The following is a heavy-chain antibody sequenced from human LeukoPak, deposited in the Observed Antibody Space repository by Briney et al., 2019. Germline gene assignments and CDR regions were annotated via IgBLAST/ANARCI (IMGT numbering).Heavy chain of an antibody. D-gene: IGHD3-16*02. J-gene: IGHJ4*02. V-gene: IGHV1-18*04. CDR3: ARELDYDYVWGSYRLYYFDY. CDR2: ISAYNGNT. Sequence: ASVKVSCKASGYTFTSYGISWVRQAPGQGPEWMGWISAYNGNTNYAQKLQGRVTMTTDTSTSTAYMELRSLRSDDTAVYYCARELDYDYVWGSYRLYYFDYWGQGTLVTVSS. CDR1: GYTFTSYG.